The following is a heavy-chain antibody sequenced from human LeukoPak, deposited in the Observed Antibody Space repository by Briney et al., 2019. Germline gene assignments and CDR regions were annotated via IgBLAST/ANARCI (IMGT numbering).Heavy chain of an antibody. J-gene: IGHJ4*02. Sequence: PSETLSLTCAVYGGSFSDYYWSWIRQPPGKGLEWIGEINHSGSTNYNPSLKSRVTISVDTSKNQFSLKLSSVTAADTAVYYCARGNRAYCSSTSCRRGLVNSDYWGQGTLVTVSS. V-gene: IGHV4-34*01. CDR3: ARGNRAYCSSTSCRRGLVNSDY. CDR2: INHSGST. CDR1: GGSFSDYY. D-gene: IGHD2-2*01.